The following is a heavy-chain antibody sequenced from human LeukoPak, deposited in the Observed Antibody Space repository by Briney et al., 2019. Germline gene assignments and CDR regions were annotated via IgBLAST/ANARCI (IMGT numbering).Heavy chain of an antibody. J-gene: IGHJ4*01. CDR2: IKPKSGAT. Sequence: GASLKASSKTSVYNFTTRDIICGRQAPGRGLEYMGWIKPKSGATRNAQNFQGRITITRDTSVNTAYMDLGTLSSDHAAIYFCARGSAVSCTSTSYHAPFDFWGQGTLVTVSS. CDR1: VYNFTTRD. D-gene: IGHD2-2*01. V-gene: IGHV1-2*02. CDR3: ARGSAVSCTSTSYHAPFDF.